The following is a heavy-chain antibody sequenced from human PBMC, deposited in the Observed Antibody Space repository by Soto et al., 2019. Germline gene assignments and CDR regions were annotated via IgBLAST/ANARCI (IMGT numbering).Heavy chain of an antibody. CDR3: ARAEQWLDPLDY. D-gene: IGHD6-19*01. Sequence: PGGSLRLSCAASGFTFSSYSMNWVRQAPGKGLEWVSSISSSSSYIYYADSVKGRFTISRDNAKNSLYLQMNSLRAEDTAVYYCARAEQWLDPLDYWGQGTLVTVSS. CDR2: ISSSSSYI. J-gene: IGHJ4*02. CDR1: GFTFSSYS. V-gene: IGHV3-21*01.